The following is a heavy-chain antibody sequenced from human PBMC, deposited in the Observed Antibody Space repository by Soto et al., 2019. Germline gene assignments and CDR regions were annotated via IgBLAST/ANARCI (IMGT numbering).Heavy chain of an antibody. CDR2: IYYTGST. Sequence: SETLSLTCTVSGASINSYYWSWIRQPPGKGLEWIGYIYYTGSTKYNPSLKSRVTISVDTSKNQFSLKLSSVTAADTAAYYCAREGDGYDYGYYSYAMDVWGQGTTVTVSS. CDR3: AREGDGYDYGYYSYAMDV. V-gene: IGHV4-59*01. CDR1: GASINSYY. D-gene: IGHD5-18*01. J-gene: IGHJ6*02.